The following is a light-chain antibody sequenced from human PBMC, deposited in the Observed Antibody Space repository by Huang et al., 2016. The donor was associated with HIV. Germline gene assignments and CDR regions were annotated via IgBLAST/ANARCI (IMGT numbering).Light chain of an antibody. V-gene: IGKV3-11*01. CDR2: RSA. CDR1: QNVTDS. CDR3: QERIHWPRLT. Sequence: EIVLTQSPATLSLSLGERATLSCRASQNVTDSLAWFRQKPVQAPSLLIYRSAHRATGTPARFSGSGSGTDFTLTISSLEPEDSEIYYCQERIHWPRLTFGGGTKVEIK. J-gene: IGKJ4*02.